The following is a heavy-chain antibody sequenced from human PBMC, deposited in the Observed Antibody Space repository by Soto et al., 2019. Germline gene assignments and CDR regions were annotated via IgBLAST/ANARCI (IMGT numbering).Heavy chain of an antibody. CDR3: ARGHYDILTRPFDY. CDR2: ISAYNGNT. D-gene: IGHD3-9*01. CDR1: GYTLTSYG. J-gene: IGHJ4*02. Sequence: PSVKVSCKASGYTLTSYGISWVRPAPGQGLEWMGWISAYNGNTNYAQKLQGRVTMTTDTSTSTAYMELRSLRSDDTAVYYCARGHYDILTRPFDYWGQGTLVTVS. V-gene: IGHV1-18*01.